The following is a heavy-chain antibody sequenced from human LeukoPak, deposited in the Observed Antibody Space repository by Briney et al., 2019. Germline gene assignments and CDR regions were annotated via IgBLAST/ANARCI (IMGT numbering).Heavy chain of an antibody. V-gene: IGHV3-33*01. CDR2: IWYDGSNK. D-gene: IGHD5-12*01. J-gene: IGHJ4*02. CDR1: GFTFSSYG. CDR3: ARGATIGYSGYDYFDY. Sequence: PGRSLRLSCAASGFTFSSYGMHWVRQAPGKGLEWVAVIWYDGSNKYYADSVKGRFTVSRDNSKNTLYLQMNSLRAEDTAVYYCARGATIGYSGYDYFDYWGQGTLVTVSS.